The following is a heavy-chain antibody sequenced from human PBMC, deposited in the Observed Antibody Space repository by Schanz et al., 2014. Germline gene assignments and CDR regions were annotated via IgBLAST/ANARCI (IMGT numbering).Heavy chain of an antibody. CDR1: GGSISTYY. CDR3: ARRLRGFDY. Sequence: QVQLQESGPGLVKPSETLSLTCTVSGGSISTYYWSWIRQPPGKGLEWIGYIYYTGHTYYNPSLRGRAAIPVAPPKTPSPRKISSVTAADTAVYYCARRLRGFDYGGQGTLVTVSS. J-gene: IGHJ4*02. CDR2: IYYTGHT. V-gene: IGHV4-59*08. D-gene: IGHD4-17*01.